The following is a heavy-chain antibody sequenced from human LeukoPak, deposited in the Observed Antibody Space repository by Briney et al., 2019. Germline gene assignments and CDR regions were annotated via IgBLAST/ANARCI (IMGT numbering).Heavy chain of an antibody. D-gene: IGHD2-21*01. Sequence: SETLSLTCTVSGDSINNYYWSWIRQPPGKGLEWIGYVYYSGSTNYSPSLKSRVTISIDTSKNQFSLRLKSVTAADTAVYYCARVDATAFYSMDVWGQGTTVAVSS. J-gene: IGHJ6*02. CDR1: GDSINNYY. V-gene: IGHV4-59*01. CDR3: ARVDATAFYSMDV. CDR2: VYYSGST.